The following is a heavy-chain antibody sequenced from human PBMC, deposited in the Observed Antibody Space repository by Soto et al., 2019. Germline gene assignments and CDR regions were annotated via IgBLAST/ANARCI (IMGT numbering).Heavy chain of an antibody. CDR1: GFTFSSNA. J-gene: IGHJ5*02. V-gene: IGHV3-23*01. D-gene: IGHD2-2*02. CDR3: VKDRRDYISNWFDP. CDR2: ISGSGGTT. Sequence: QSGGSLRLSCATSGFTFSSNAMSWVRQAPGKGLEWVASISGSGGTTSYADSVKGRFSISRDNSKNTLYLQMNSLRAEDTAVYYCVKDRRDYISNWFDPWGQGTLVTVSS.